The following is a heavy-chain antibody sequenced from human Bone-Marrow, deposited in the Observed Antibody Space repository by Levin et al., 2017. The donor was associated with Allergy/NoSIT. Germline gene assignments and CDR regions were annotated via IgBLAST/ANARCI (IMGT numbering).Heavy chain of an antibody. Sequence: GGSLRLSCAASGFTFSSYAIHWVRQAPGKGLEWVAVISNDGSNEYYADSVKGRFTISRDNSKNTLYLQMNSLRAEDTAVYCCAREDGYYLDYWGQGTLVTVSS. CDR3: AREDGYYLDY. V-gene: IGHV3-30-3*01. J-gene: IGHJ4*02. D-gene: IGHD3-22*01. CDR2: ISNDGSNE. CDR1: GFTFSSYA.